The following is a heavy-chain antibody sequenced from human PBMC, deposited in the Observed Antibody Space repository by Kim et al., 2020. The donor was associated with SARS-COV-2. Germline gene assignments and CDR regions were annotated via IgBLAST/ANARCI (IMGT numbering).Heavy chain of an antibody. Sequence: DPVKGPFTISRDNTKNTLYMQVNSLRSEDTAVYYCAKASYYEGDAVEKFDSWGQGILVTVSS. V-gene: IGHV3-23*03. CDR3: AKASYYEGDAVEKFDS. D-gene: IGHD1-26*01. J-gene: IGHJ4*02.